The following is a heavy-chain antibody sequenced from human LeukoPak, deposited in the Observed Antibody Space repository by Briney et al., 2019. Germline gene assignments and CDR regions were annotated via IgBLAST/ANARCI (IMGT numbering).Heavy chain of an antibody. CDR1: GFTFSTFA. D-gene: IGHD2-8*02. J-gene: IGHJ4*02. V-gene: IGHV3-23*01. Sequence: GGSMRLSCAASGFTFSTFAMIWVRQPPGKGLEWVSSIFPSGGEIHYADSVRGRFTISRDNSKSTLSLQMNSLRAEDTAIYYCATYRQVLLPFESWGQGTLVTVSS. CDR3: ATYRQVLLPFES. CDR2: IFPSGGEI.